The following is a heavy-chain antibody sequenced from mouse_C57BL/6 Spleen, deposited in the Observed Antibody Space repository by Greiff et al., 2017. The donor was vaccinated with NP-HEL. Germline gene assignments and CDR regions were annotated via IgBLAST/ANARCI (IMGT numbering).Heavy chain of an antibody. CDR2: INPGSGGT. V-gene: IGHV1-54*01. CDR1: GYAFTNYL. CDR3: VRGYDYDGGY. D-gene: IGHD2-4*01. Sequence: VQVVESGAELVRPGTSVKVSCKASGYAFTNYLIEWVKQRPGQGLEWIGVINPGSGGTNYNEKFKGKATLTADKSSSTAYMQLSSLTSEDSAVYFCVRGYDYDGGYWGQGTTLTVSS. J-gene: IGHJ2*01.